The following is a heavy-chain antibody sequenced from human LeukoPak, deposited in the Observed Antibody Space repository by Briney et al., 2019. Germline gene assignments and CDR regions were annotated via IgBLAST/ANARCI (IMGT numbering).Heavy chain of an antibody. CDR3: ARDQGMVNDAFDV. V-gene: IGHV3-53*01. Sequence: PGGSLRLSCAASGFTVSSNYMSWVRQAPGKGLEWVSVIYSGGSTYYADSVKGRFTISRDNSKNTLYLQMNSLRAEDTAVYYCARDQGMVNDAFDVWGQGTLVTVSS. CDR2: IYSGGST. CDR1: GFTVSSNY. D-gene: IGHD4/OR15-4a*01. J-gene: IGHJ3*01.